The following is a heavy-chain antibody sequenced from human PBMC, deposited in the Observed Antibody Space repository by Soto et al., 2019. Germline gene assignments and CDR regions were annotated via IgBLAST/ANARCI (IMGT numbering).Heavy chain of an antibody. D-gene: IGHD3-10*01. CDR3: ARVPITMVRGVIISYYGMDV. CDR1: GGTFSSYA. Sequence: QVQLVQSGAEVKKPGSSVKVSCKASGGTFSSYAISWVRQAPGQGLEWMGGIIPIFGTANYAQKFQGRVTITADESTSKAYMELSSLRSEDTAVYYCARVPITMVRGVIISYYGMDVWGQGTTVTVSS. V-gene: IGHV1-69*01. CDR2: IIPIFGTA. J-gene: IGHJ6*02.